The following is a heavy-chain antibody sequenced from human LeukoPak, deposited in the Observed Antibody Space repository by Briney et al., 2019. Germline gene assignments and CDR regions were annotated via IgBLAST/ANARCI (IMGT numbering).Heavy chain of an antibody. CDR3: ARGPGGRRGYYPLEDSYYYYYMDV. D-gene: IGHD3-22*01. Sequence: SVKVSCKTSGFDFATSVIHWVRQARGQRLEWIGEIIVGSGNTKYGEKFQERATISRDMSTSTVYVELTSLRSDDTAVYYCARGPGGRRGYYPLEDSYYYYYMDVWGKGTTVTVSS. CDR2: IIVGSGNT. J-gene: IGHJ6*03. CDR1: GFDFATSV. V-gene: IGHV1-58*02.